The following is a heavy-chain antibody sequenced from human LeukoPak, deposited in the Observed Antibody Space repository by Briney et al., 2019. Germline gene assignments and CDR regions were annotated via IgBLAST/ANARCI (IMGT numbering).Heavy chain of an antibody. D-gene: IGHD6-13*01. V-gene: IGHV3-23*01. J-gene: IGHJ3*02. CDR2: ISGGSENT. CDR3: ANMQLVKGVFEI. Sequence: GGSLRLSCAASGFTFSSFAMSWVRQAPGKGLDWVSSISGGSENTYYADSVKARFTISRDNSKNTLDLHLNSLTADDTAVDYCANMQLVKGVFEIWGQGTRVTVSS. CDR1: GFTFSSFA.